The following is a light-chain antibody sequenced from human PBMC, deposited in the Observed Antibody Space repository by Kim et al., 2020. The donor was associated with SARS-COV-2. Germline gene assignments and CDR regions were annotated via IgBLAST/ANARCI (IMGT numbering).Light chain of an antibody. CDR3: QQYGSSVYT. CDR2: GAS. V-gene: IGKV3-20*01. J-gene: IGKJ2*01. CDR1: QSVSSSY. Sequence: APGAWATRACRARQSVSSSYLAWYQQKPGQAPRLLIYGASSRATGIPDRFSGSGSGTDFTLTISRLETEDFAVYYCQQYGSSVYTFGQGTKLEI.